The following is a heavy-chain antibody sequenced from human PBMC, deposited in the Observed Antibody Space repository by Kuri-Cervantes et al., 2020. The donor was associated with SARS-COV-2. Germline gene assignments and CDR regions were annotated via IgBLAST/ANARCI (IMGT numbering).Heavy chain of an antibody. V-gene: IGHV3-7*05. J-gene: IGHJ4*02. Sequence: GGSLSLSCAASGLTFNSYWMSWVRQAPGKGLEWVANIKQDGSERYYVDSVKGRFTISRDNAKNSLYLQMDSLRADDTAVYYCARSSCSGGSCYSAYSYGLFDYWGQGTLVTVSS. CDR3: ARSSCSGGSCYSAYSYGLFDY. D-gene: IGHD2-15*01. CDR2: IKQDGSER. CDR1: GLTFNSYW.